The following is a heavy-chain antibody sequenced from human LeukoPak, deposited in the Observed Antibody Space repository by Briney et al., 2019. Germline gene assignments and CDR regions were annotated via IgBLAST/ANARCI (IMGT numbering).Heavy chain of an antibody. V-gene: IGHV1-69*13. CDR1: GGTFSSYA. CDR2: IIPIFGTA. J-gene: IGHJ6*02. Sequence: SVKVSCKASGGTFSSYAISWVRQAPGQGLEWMGGIIPIFGTANYAQKFQGRVTITADESTSTAYMELSSLRSEDAAVYYCAGTIFGVVISYYGMDVWGQGTTVTVSS. D-gene: IGHD3-3*01. CDR3: AGTIFGVVISYYGMDV.